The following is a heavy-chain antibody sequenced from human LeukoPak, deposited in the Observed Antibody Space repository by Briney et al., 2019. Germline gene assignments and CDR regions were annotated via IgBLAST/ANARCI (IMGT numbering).Heavy chain of an antibody. Sequence: ASVKLPCKASGYTFTSYDINWVRQATGQGLEWMGWMNPNSGNTGYAQKFQGRVTMTRNTSISTAYMELSSLRSEDTAVYYCARGPFGGDAFDIWGQGTMVTVSS. CDR3: ARGPFGGDAFDI. CDR1: GYTFTSYD. CDR2: MNPNSGNT. D-gene: IGHD3-10*01. J-gene: IGHJ3*02. V-gene: IGHV1-8*01.